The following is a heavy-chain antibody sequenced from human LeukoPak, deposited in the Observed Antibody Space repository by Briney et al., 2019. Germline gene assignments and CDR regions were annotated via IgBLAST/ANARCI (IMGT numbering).Heavy chain of an antibody. D-gene: IGHD3-22*01. CDR3: ARARYYVSTGYRPSDS. J-gene: IGHJ3*02. Sequence: GGSLRLSCAASGLTLNSNNMKWVRQAPGKGLEWVSAIYSGGSTYYPDSVKDRFSISRDNSKNTLYLQMNSLRAEDAGVYYCARARYYVSTGYRPSDSCGEGTMVTVSS. CDR1: GLTLNSNN. V-gene: IGHV3-53*01. CDR2: IYSGGST.